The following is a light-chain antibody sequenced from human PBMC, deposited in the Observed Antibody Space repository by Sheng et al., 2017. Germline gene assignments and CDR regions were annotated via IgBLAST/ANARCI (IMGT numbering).Light chain of an antibody. J-gene: IGKJ1*01. CDR1: QSISSW. CDR3: QQYDAYSLTWT. CDR2: KAS. Sequence: DIQMTQSPSTLSASVGDRVTITCRASQSISSWLAWFQQKPGKAPNLLIYKASSLESGVPSRFSGSGSGTEFTLTINSLQPDDFATYYCQQYDAYSLTWTFGQG. V-gene: IGKV1-5*03.